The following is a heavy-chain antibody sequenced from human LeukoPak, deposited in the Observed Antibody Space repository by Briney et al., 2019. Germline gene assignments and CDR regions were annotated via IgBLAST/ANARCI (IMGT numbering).Heavy chain of an antibody. D-gene: IGHD2-2*01. CDR3: ARVIGRIVVVPAAIGY. CDR1: GYTFTGYY. V-gene: IGHV1-2*02. Sequence: ASVKVSCKASGYTFTGYYMHRVRQAPGQGLEWMGWINPNSGGTNYAQKFQGRVTMTRDTSISTAYMELSRLRSDDTAVYYCARVIGRIVVVPAAIGYWGQGTLVTVSS. CDR2: INPNSGGT. J-gene: IGHJ4*02.